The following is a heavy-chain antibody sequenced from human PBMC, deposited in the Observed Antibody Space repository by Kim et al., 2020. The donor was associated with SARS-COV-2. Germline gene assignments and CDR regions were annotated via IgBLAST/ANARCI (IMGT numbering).Heavy chain of an antibody. CDR2: ST. D-gene: IGHD3-10*01. Sequence: STNHNPSLKCRVTISVDTSKNQFSLKLSSVTAADTAGYYCARGSRGGLGDWGQGTLVTVSS. V-gene: IGHV4-59*09. J-gene: IGHJ4*02. CDR3: ARGSRGGLGD.